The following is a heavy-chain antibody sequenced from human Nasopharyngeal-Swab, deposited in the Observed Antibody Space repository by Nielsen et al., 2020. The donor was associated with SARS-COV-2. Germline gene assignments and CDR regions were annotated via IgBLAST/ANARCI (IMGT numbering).Heavy chain of an antibody. CDR2: IFSNDEK. D-gene: IGHD3-10*01. CDR3: ARTRFYGSGSYLGAFDI. Sequence: SGPTLVKPTETLTLTCTVSGFSLSNARMGVSWIRQPPGKALKWLAHIFSNDEKSYSTSLKSRLTISKDTSKNQVVLTMTNMDPVDTATYYCARTRFYGSGSYLGAFDIWGQGTMVTVSS. CDR1: GFSLSNARMG. J-gene: IGHJ3*02. V-gene: IGHV2-26*01.